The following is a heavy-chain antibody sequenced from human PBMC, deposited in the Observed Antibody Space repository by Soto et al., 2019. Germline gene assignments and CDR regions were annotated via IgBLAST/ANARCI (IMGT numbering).Heavy chain of an antibody. CDR1: GYSFTSYW. CDR3: ARAVAAAGTGYYYYYMDV. J-gene: IGHJ6*03. Sequence: GESLKISCKGSGYSFTSYWIGWVRQMPGKGLEWMGIIYPGDSDTRYNPSFQGQVTISADKSISTAYLQWSSLKASDTAMYYCARAVAAAGTGYYYYYMDVWGKGTTVTVSS. D-gene: IGHD6-13*01. CDR2: IYPGDSDT. V-gene: IGHV5-51*01.